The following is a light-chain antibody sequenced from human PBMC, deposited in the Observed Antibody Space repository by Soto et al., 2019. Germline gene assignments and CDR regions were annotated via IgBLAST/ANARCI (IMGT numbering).Light chain of an antibody. J-gene: IGKJ2*01. V-gene: IGKV1-5*03. CDR1: QSISDW. CDR3: QQYKSSYT. Sequence: DIQMTQSPSTLSASVGDRVTITCRASQSISDWLVWYQQKPGKVPKLLIYKASNLQSGVPSRFSGSGSGTEFTLTISSLQPDDFATYYCQQYKSSYTFGQGTKLEIK. CDR2: KAS.